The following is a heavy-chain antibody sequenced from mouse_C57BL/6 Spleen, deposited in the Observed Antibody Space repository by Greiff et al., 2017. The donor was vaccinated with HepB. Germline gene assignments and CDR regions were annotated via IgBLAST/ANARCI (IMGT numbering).Heavy chain of an antibody. CDR1: GFTFSSYA. V-gene: IGHV5-4*01. D-gene: IGHD1-1*01. Sequence: EVQGVESGGGLVKPGGSLKLSCAASGFTFSSYAMSWVRQTPEKRLEWVATISDGGSYTYYPDNVKGRFTISRDNAKNNLYLQMSQLKSEDTAMYYCAREGLLGRAYWGQGTLVTVSA. CDR3: AREGLLGRAY. J-gene: IGHJ3*01. CDR2: ISDGGSYT.